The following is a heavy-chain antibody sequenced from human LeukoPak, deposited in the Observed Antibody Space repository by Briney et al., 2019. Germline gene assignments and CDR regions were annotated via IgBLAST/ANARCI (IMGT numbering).Heavy chain of an antibody. CDR2: IYYSGST. Sequence: PSETLSLTCTVSGGSISTYNWSWIRQPPGKGLGWIGYIYYSGSTNYNPSLKSRVTISVDTSNNQFSLKLSSVTAADTAVYYCASAFVYSSGWYYVYWGQGTLVTVSS. V-gene: IGHV4-59*01. CDR1: GGSISTYN. D-gene: IGHD6-19*01. CDR3: ASAFVYSSGWYYVY. J-gene: IGHJ4*02.